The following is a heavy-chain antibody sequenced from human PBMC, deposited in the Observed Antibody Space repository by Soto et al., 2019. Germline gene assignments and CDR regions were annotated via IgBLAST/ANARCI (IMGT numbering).Heavy chain of an antibody. CDR3: ARSFQGYCSSTSCYEGYVD. J-gene: IGHJ4*02. V-gene: IGHV1-69*01. CDR2: IIPIFGTA. D-gene: IGHD2-2*01. CDR1: GGTFSSYA. Sequence: QVQLVQSGAEVKKPGSSVKVSCKASGGTFSSYAISWVRQAPGQGLEWMGGIIPIFGTANYAQKFQGRVTITADESTSTAYMELSSLRSEDTAVYYCARSFQGYCSSTSCYEGYVDWGQGTLVTVSS.